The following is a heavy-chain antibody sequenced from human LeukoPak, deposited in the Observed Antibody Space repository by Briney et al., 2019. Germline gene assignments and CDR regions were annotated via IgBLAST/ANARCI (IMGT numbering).Heavy chain of an antibody. J-gene: IGHJ4*02. D-gene: IGHD6-13*01. CDR1: GFTXDDYA. CDR3: XXDTXPVXAXAGIXD. CDR2: ISWNSGSI. V-gene: IGHV3-9*01. Sequence: GFTXDDYAMHWVRQAPGKGLEWVSGISWNSGSISYADSVKGRFTISRDNAKNSLYLQMNSLRAEDTALYYXXXDTXPVXAXAGIXDWGQGTLVTVSS.